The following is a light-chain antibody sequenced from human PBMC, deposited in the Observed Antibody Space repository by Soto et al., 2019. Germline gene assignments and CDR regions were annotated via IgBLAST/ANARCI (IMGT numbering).Light chain of an antibody. Sequence: SVLSPPDTVSVSISQVATTFRTGNSSDVGGYNNVSWYQQHPDKAPRLMTHDVSNRPPGLSNRFSGSNSRNTPSLTISGLYAVVEENAYYSLHISTRTLGCIFRPGSTVTVL. J-gene: IGLJ1*01. V-gene: IGLV2-14*01. CDR1: SSDVGGYNN. CDR3: SLHISTRTLGCI. CDR2: DVS.